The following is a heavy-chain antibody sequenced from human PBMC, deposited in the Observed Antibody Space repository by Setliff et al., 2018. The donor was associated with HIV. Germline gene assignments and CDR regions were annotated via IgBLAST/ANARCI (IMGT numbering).Heavy chain of an antibody. CDR1: GGSFSAYH. J-gene: IGHJ5*02. CDR2: INHSGST. V-gene: IGHV4-34*01. Sequence: PSETLSLTCAVYGGSFSAYHWSWIRQTPGKGLEWLGEINHSGSTAYNLALESRVSMSIDTSKNQFSLKLTSVTAANTAIYYRARGRDYTGSWFRPFYLDLWGHGNLVTVSS. D-gene: IGHD3-3*01. CDR3: ARGRDYTGSWFRPFYLDL.